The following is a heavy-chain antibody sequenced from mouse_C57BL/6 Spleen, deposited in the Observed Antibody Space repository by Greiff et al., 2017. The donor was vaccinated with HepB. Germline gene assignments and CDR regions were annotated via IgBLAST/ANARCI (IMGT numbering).Heavy chain of an antibody. CDR2: IYPGDGDT. V-gene: IGHV1-82*01. J-gene: IGHJ2*01. CDR3: ARSRWLLRGDWFDY. Sequence: QVQLQQSGPELVKPGASVKISCKASGYAFSSSWMNWVKQRPGKGLEWIGRIYPGDGDTNYNGKFKGKATLTADKSSSTAYMQLSSLTSEDSAVYFCARSRWLLRGDWFDYWGQGTTLTVSS. D-gene: IGHD2-3*01. CDR1: GYAFSSSW.